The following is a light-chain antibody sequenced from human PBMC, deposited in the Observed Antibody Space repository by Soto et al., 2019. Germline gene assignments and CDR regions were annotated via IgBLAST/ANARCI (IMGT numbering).Light chain of an antibody. CDR1: QSVSSN. Sequence: EIVLTQSQATLSVSPVERATLXFMASQSVSSNLAWYQQKPGQAPRLLIYDASSRATGIPARFSGSGSGTDFTLTISSLQSEDFALYYCQQYNNWPRTFGQGTKV. CDR2: DAS. CDR3: QQYNNWPRT. J-gene: IGKJ1*01. V-gene: IGKV3D-15*01.